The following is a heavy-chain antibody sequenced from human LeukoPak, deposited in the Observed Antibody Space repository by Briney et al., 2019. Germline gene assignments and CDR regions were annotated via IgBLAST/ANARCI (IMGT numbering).Heavy chain of an antibody. CDR1: GYSFTSYW. D-gene: IGHD2-2*01. J-gene: IGHJ4*02. Sequence: GESLQIPCKGSGYSFTSYWIGWVGQMPGKGLDLMGIIYPGDSATRYSPSFQGQVGISADKSISTAYLQWSSLKASDTAMYYCARSSECSSTSCYFDYWGQGTLVTVSS. V-gene: IGHV5-51*01. CDR3: ARSSECSSTSCYFDY. CDR2: IYPGDSAT.